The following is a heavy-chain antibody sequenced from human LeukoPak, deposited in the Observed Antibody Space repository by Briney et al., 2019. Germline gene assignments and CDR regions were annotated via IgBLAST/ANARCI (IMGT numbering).Heavy chain of an antibody. CDR2: VSGSGGST. CDR3: AKAELYGSGSYYSYYFDY. J-gene: IGHJ4*02. CDR1: GFTLSNYA. D-gene: IGHD3-10*01. Sequence: GGSLRLSCAASGFTLSNYAMSWVRQAPGKGLEWVSAVSGSGGSTYYADSVKGRFTISRDNSKSTLYLQMNSLRAEDTAVYYCAKAELYGSGSYYSYYFDYWGQGTLVTVSS. V-gene: IGHV3-23*01.